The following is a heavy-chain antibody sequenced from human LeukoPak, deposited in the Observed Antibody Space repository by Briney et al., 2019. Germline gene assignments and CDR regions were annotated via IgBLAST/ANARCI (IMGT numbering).Heavy chain of an antibody. Sequence: PSETLSLTCAVYGGSFSGYYWSWIRQPPGKGLEWIGEINHSGSTNYNPSLKSRVTISVDTSKNQFSLKPSSVTAADTAVYYCAGGVLQPYDYWGQGTLVTVSS. CDR1: GGSFSGYY. V-gene: IGHV4-34*01. CDR2: INHSGST. CDR3: AGGVLQPYDY. D-gene: IGHD2/OR15-2a*01. J-gene: IGHJ4*02.